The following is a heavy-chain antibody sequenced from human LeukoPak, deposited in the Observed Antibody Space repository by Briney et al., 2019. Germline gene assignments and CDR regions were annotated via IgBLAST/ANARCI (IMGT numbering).Heavy chain of an antibody. J-gene: IGHJ4*02. V-gene: IGHV3-66*02. Sequence: GGSLRLSCAASGFTVSSNCMSWVRQAPGKGLEWVSVIYSGGSTYYADSVKGRFTISRDNSKNTLYLQMNSLRAEDTAVYYCARDPTVVTGGGYFDYWGQGTLVTVSS. CDR3: ARDPTVVTGGGYFDY. CDR2: IYSGGST. D-gene: IGHD4-23*01. CDR1: GFTVSSNC.